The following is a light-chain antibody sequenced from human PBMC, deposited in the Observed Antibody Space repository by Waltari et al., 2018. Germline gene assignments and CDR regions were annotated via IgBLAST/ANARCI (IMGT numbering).Light chain of an antibody. V-gene: IGKV3-11*01. CDR2: GAS. CDR3: QQRSNWPLT. CDR1: QSVSSD. J-gene: IGKJ4*01. Sequence: EIVLTQSPATLSLSPGERATLSCRASQSVSSDLAWYQQKPGQAPRLLIYGASNRATGIPPRFSGSGSGTDFTLTISSLEPEDFAVYYCQQRSNWPLTFGGGTKVEIK.